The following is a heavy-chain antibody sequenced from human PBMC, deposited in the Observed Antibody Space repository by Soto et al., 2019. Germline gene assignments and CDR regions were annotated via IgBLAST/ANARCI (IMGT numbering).Heavy chain of an antibody. CDR3: AKINELQLFFDY. CDR2: ISGSGGST. V-gene: IGHV3-23*01. J-gene: IGHJ4*02. CDR1: GFTFSSYA. D-gene: IGHD1-1*01. Sequence: LRLSCAASGFTFSSYAMSWVRQAPGKGLEWVSAISGSGGSTYYADSVKGRFTISRDNSKNTLYLQMNSLRAEDTAVYYCAKINELQLFFDYWGQGTLVTVSS.